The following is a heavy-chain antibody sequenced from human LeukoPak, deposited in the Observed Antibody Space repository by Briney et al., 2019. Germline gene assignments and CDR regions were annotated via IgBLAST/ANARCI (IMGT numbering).Heavy chain of an antibody. D-gene: IGHD3-9*01. Sequence: SETLSLTCTVSGGSVSSYYWSWIRQPPGKGLEWIGYIYYSGSTNYNPSLKSRVTISVDTSKNQFSLKLSSVTAADTAVYYCARDSGRTYYDTLTGYSYYYGMDVWGQGTTVTVSS. V-gene: IGHV4-59*02. J-gene: IGHJ6*02. CDR3: ARDSGRTYYDTLTGYSYYYGMDV. CDR2: IYYSGST. CDR1: GGSVSSYY.